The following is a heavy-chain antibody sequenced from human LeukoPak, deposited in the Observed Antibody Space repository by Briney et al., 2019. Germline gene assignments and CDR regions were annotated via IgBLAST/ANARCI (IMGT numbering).Heavy chain of an antibody. V-gene: IGHV1-69*01. D-gene: IGHD2-2*02. CDR2: IIPIFGTA. CDR3: ARTIGYCSSTSCYKPGP. J-gene: IGHJ5*02. CDR1: GGTFSSYA. Sequence: SVKVSCKASGGTFSSYAISWVRQAPGQGLEWMGGIIPIFGTANYAQKFQGRVTITADESTSTAYMELSSLRSEDTAVYYCARTIGYCSSTSCYKPGPWGQGTLVTVSS.